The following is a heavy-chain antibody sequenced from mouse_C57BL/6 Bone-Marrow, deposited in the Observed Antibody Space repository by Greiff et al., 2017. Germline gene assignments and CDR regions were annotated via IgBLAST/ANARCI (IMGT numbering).Heavy chain of an antibody. CDR2: IDPEIGDT. CDR3: SSFDGNYFDF. V-gene: IGHV14-4*01. J-gene: IGHJ2*03. D-gene: IGHD2-1*01. Sequence: EVMLVESGAELVRPGASVKLSCTASGFTIKDDYIHWVKQRPEQGLEWIGWIDPEIGDTEYASKFQGKATITSDTSSNTAYLQLSSLTSEDTAVYYCSSFDGNYFDFWGRGTRLTVAS. CDR1: GFTIKDDY.